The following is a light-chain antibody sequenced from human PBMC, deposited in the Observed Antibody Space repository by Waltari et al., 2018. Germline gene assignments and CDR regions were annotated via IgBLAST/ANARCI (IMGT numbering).Light chain of an antibody. CDR2: HTS. CDR1: QGVGKY. CDR3: QKYDFLPAT. Sequence: EIVLTQSPGTLSLSPGESANLSCRASQGVGKYLAWYQQRPGQAPRLLLYHTSIRATGIPDRFSGSGYGTDFSLTISRLEPEDFAVYFCQKYDFLPATFGQGTTVEIK. J-gene: IGKJ1*01. V-gene: IGKV3-20*01.